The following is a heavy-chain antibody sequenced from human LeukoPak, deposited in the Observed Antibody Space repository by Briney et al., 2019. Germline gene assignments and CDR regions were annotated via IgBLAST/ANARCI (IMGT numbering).Heavy chain of an antibody. CDR2: ITSTGYM. D-gene: IGHD4/OR15-4a*01. CDR1: GFTFSSFS. J-gene: IGHJ4*02. CDR3: ARPRGTWYSDY. Sequence: GGSLRLSCAASGFTFSSFSMTWVRQAPGKGLEWVSPITSTGYMYYVDSVKGRFTISRDNAKNSLYLQMSSLRAEDTAVYYCARPRGTWYSDYWGQGTLVTVSS. V-gene: IGHV3-21*01.